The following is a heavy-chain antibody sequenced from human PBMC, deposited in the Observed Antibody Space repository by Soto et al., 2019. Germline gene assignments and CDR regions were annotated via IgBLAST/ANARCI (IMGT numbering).Heavy chain of an antibody. V-gene: IGHV3-33*01. CDR1: GFSFNNYG. CDR2: SWYDGSQT. Sequence: QEQLVESGGGVVQPGRSLRLSCAASGFSFNNYGMHWVRQAPGKGLEWVAVSWYDGSQTRYADSVKGRFTISRDNFQNTLYLHMDSLKAEDTAMYYCAREFTAGAIYNGVYYDAMDVWGRGTTVTVSS. J-gene: IGHJ6*01. D-gene: IGHD1-1*01. CDR3: AREFTAGAIYNGVYYDAMDV.